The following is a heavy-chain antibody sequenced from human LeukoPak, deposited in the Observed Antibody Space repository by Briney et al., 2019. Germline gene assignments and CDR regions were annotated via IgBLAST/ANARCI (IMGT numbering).Heavy chain of an antibody. J-gene: IGHJ4*02. D-gene: IGHD3-3*01. Sequence: GGSLRLSCAASGFTFSNAWMSWVRQAPGKVLEWVGRIKSKSDGETTDYAAPVKGRFTISRDDSKNTLYLQMNSLKTEDTALYYCTTDSDDFDYWGQGTLVTVSS. CDR2: IKSKSDGETT. CDR1: GFTFSNAW. CDR3: TTDSDDFDY. V-gene: IGHV3-15*01.